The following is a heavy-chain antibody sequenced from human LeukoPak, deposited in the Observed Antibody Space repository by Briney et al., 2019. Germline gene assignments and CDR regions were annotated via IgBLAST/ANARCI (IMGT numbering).Heavy chain of an antibody. V-gene: IGHV4-39*01. D-gene: IGHD6-13*01. J-gene: IGHJ4*02. CDR1: GGSISSSTYY. Sequence: SETLSLTCTVSGGSISSSTYYWGCIRQPPGKGLEWIGSIYYSGSTYYNPSLNSPVTISVDTSKNQFSLKLTSVTAADTAVYYCARLIAAAGRGIDHWGEGTLVTVSS. CDR2: IYYSGST. CDR3: ARLIAAAGRGIDH.